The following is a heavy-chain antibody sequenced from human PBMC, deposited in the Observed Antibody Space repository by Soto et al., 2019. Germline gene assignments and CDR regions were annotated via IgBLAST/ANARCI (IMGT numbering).Heavy chain of an antibody. CDR3: ARVGECSSTSCRYYYYYGMDV. Sequence: QVQLVQSGAEVKKPGASVKVSCKASGYSFTNYGISWVRQAPGKGLEWMGWISAYNANTNYAQNLQGRVTMTTDTSTSTAYMELRSLRSDDTAVYYCARVGECSSTSCRYYYYYGMDVWGQGTTVTVSS. D-gene: IGHD2-2*01. J-gene: IGHJ6*02. CDR1: GYSFTNYG. V-gene: IGHV1-18*01. CDR2: ISAYNANT.